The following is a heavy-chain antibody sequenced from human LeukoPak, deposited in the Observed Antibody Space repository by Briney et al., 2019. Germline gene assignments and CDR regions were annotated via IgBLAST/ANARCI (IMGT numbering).Heavy chain of an antibody. Sequence: SETLSLTCAVYGGSFSGYYWSWIRQPAGKGLEWIGRIYTSGSTNYNPSLKSRVTMSVDTSKNQFPLKLSSVTAADTAVYYCARGYYDSSAIDAFDIWGQGTMVTVSS. D-gene: IGHD3-22*01. CDR3: ARGYYDSSAIDAFDI. V-gene: IGHV4-59*10. CDR2: IYTSGST. CDR1: GGSFSGYY. J-gene: IGHJ3*02.